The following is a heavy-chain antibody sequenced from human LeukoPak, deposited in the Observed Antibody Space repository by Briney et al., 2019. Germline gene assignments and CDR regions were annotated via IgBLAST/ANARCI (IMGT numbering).Heavy chain of an antibody. Sequence: PGGSLRLSCAASGFTFSSYEMNWVRQAPGKGLEWVSYISSSGSTIYYADSVKGRFTISRDNAKNSLYLQMNSLRAEDTAVYYCARSDSGSYLDFDYWGQGTLVTASS. J-gene: IGHJ4*02. CDR2: ISSSGSTI. D-gene: IGHD1-26*01. CDR3: ARSDSGSYLDFDY. V-gene: IGHV3-48*03. CDR1: GFTFSSYE.